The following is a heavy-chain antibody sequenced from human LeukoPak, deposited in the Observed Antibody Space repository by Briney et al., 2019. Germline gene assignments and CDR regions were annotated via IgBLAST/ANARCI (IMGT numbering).Heavy chain of an antibody. D-gene: IGHD3-10*01. J-gene: IGHJ6*02. Sequence: PGGSLRLSCAASGFTVSSNYMSWVRQAPGKGLEWVSVIYSGGSTYYADSVKGRFTISRDNSKNTLYLQMNSLRAEDTAVYYCARDEAGSGTTPNYGMDVWGQGTTVTVSS. CDR2: IYSGGST. CDR3: ARDEAGSGTTPNYGMDV. V-gene: IGHV3-66*01. CDR1: GFTVSSNY.